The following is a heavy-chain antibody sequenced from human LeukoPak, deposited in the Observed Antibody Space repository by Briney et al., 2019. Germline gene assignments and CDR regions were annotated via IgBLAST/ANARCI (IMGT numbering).Heavy chain of an antibody. V-gene: IGHV1-18*01. J-gene: IGHJ4*02. D-gene: IGHD1-26*01. CDR1: GYTCTTYG. CDR3: ARKPPSGSYYDDY. CDR2: ISAYNGYT. Sequence: ASVKVSCKASGYTCTTYGISWVRQAPGQGLERMGWISAYNGYTNYAQKLQGRVTMTTDTSTSTAYMELRSLRSDDTAMYYCARKPPSGSYYDDYWGQGTLVTVSS.